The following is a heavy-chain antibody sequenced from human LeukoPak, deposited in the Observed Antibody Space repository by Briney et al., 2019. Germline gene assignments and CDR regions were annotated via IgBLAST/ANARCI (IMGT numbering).Heavy chain of an antibody. CDR3: ARLKLGAYFDL. D-gene: IGHD3-16*01. V-gene: IGHV4-59*08. Sequence: SETLSLTCTVSGGSTSSDYWSRIRQSPGKGLEWVGYVYNSGDTAKNPSLKSRVTILLDTSKNQCSLKLTSVSTADTAVYYCARLKLGAYFDLWGRGTLVTVSS. CDR1: GGSTSSDY. J-gene: IGHJ2*01. CDR2: VYNSGDT.